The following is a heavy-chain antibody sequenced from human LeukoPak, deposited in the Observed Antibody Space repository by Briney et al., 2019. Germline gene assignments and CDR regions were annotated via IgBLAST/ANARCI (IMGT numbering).Heavy chain of an antibody. J-gene: IGHJ4*02. CDR1: GFTFSSYW. CDR2: TSSDGTAT. D-gene: IGHD1-26*01. V-gene: IGHV3-74*01. CDR3: AREVSVGLGFDY. Sequence: GGSLRLSCGASGFTFSSYWMHWVRRAPGKGLVWVSRTSSDGTATTYADSVKGRFTMSRSNAKHTLYLQMNSLRAEDTAVYYCAREVSVGLGFDYWGQGTLVTVSS.